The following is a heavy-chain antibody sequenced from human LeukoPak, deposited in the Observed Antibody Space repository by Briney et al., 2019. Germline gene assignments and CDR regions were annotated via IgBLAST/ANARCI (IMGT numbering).Heavy chain of an antibody. J-gene: IGHJ4*02. CDR3: ARRESTPPDN. CDR1: GFTLSNYD. D-gene: IGHD1-26*01. V-gene: IGHV3-30*03. CDR2: ISYDGSNK. Sequence: PGGSLRLSCAASGFTLSNYDMHWVRQAPGEGLEWVAVISYDGSNKYYADSVKGRFTISRDNSKNTLYLQMNSLRAEDTAVYYCARRESTPPDNWGQGTLVTVSS.